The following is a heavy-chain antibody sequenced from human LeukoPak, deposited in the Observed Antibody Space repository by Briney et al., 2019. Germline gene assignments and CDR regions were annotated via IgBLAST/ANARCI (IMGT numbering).Heavy chain of an antibody. CDR2: IIPIFGTA. CDR1: GGTFSSYA. J-gene: IGHJ4*02. Sequence: SVKVSCKASGGTFSSYAISWVRQAPGQGLEWMGGIIPIFGTANYAQKFQGRVTITADKSTSTAYMELSSLRSEDTAVYYCARDRGYYDSSGYYPLDYWGQGTLVTVSS. CDR3: ARDRGYYDSSGYYPLDY. D-gene: IGHD3-22*01. V-gene: IGHV1-69*06.